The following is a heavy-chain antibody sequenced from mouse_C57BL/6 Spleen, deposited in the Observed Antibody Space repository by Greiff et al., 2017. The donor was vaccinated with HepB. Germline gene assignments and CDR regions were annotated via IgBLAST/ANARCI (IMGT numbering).Heavy chain of an antibody. CDR1: GYTFTSYW. Sequence: VQLQQSGAELAKPGASVKLSCKASGYTFTSYWMHWVKQRPGQGLEWIGYINPSSGYTKYNQKFKDKATVTADKSSSTAYMQLSSLTYEDSAVYYCAKYGNYLYAMDYWGQGTSVTVSS. V-gene: IGHV1-7*01. CDR3: AKYGNYLYAMDY. D-gene: IGHD2-1*01. CDR2: INPSSGYT. J-gene: IGHJ4*01.